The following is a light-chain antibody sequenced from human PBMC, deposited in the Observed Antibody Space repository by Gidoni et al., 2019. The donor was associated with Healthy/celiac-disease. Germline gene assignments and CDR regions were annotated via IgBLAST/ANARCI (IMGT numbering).Light chain of an antibody. CDR2: GNS. Sequence: QSVLTQPPSVSGAPGQRVTISCTGSSSNIGAGYDVHWYQQLPGTAPNLLIYGNSNRPSGVPYRFSGSKSGTSASLAISGLQAEAEADYYFQSYDSSLSGVFGGGTKLTVL. CDR1: SSNIGAGYD. CDR3: QSYDSSLSGV. V-gene: IGLV1-40*01. J-gene: IGLJ3*02.